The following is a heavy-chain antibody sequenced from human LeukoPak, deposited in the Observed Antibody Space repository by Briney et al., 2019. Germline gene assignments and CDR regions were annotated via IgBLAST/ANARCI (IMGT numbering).Heavy chain of an antibody. V-gene: IGHV1-69*13. CDR1: GGTFSSYA. D-gene: IGHD3-3*01. Sequence: SVKVSCKASGGTFSSYAISWVRQAPGQGLEWMGGIIPIFGTANYAQKFQGRVTITADESTSTAYMELSSLRSEDTAVYYCARVQSTYYDFWTGYYTLGAFDIWGQGTMVTVSS. CDR3: ARVQSTYYDFWTGYYTLGAFDI. CDR2: IIPIFGTA. J-gene: IGHJ3*02.